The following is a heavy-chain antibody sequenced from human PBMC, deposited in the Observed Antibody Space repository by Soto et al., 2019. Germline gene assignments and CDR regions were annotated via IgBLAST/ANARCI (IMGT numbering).Heavy chain of an antibody. Sequence: SVKVSCKASGFTFTSSAMQWVRQARGQRLEWIGWIVVGSGNTNYAQKFQERVTITRDMSTSTAYMELSSLRSEDTAVYYCAAEPQGITGATDAFDIWGQGTMVTVSS. D-gene: IGHD1-20*01. CDR2: IVVGSGNT. J-gene: IGHJ3*02. CDR1: GFTFTSSA. CDR3: AAEPQGITGATDAFDI. V-gene: IGHV1-58*02.